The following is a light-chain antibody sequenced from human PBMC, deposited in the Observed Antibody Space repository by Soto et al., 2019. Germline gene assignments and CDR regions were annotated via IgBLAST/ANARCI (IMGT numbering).Light chain of an antibody. CDR3: QQYGSSTWT. CDR1: QSVSSSF. Sequence: EIVLTQSPGTLSLSPGERATLSCRASQSVSSSFLAWYQQKPGQAPRLLIYGASSRATGIPDRFSGSGSGTDFTLTIGRLEPEDFAVYSCQQYGSSTWTFGQGTKVDIK. J-gene: IGKJ1*01. V-gene: IGKV3-20*01. CDR2: GAS.